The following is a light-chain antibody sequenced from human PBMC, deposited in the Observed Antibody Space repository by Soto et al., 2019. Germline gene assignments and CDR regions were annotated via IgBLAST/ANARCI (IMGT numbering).Light chain of an antibody. CDR2: GTS. J-gene: IGKJ4*01. V-gene: IGKV3-20*01. CDR1: HSFSSSL. Sequence: EIVLSQSPGTLSSSPGERITLSCRASHSFSSSLLAWYQQKPGQAPRLLICGTSTRATGIPDRFSGSGSSTDFTLTISRLEPEDFAVYYCQHFGASPPGSFGGGTRVQIK. CDR3: QHFGASPPGS.